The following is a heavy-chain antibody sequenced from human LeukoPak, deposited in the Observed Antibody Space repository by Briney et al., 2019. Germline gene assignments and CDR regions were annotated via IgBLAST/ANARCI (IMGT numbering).Heavy chain of an antibody. D-gene: IGHD6-13*01. J-gene: IGHJ4*02. V-gene: IGHV4-59*01. CDR1: GGSISSYY. CDR3: ARSAGIAAGHLDY. CDR2: IYYSGST. Sequence: SETLSLTCTVSGGSISSYYWSWIRQPPGKGLEWIGYIYYSGSTNYNPSLKSRVTISVDTSKNQFSLKLSSVTAADTAVYYCARSAGIAAGHLDYWGQGTLVTVSS.